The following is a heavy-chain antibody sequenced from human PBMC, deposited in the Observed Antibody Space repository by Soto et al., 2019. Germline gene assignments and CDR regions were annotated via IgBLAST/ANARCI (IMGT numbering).Heavy chain of an antibody. J-gene: IGHJ6*03. CDR2: ISGSGGST. V-gene: IGHV3-23*01. D-gene: IGHD2-2*01. Sequence: HPGGSLRLSCAASGLPFSSYAMSWVRQAPGKGLDWVSAISGSGGSTYYADSVKGRFTISRDNSKNTLYLQMNSLRAEDTAVYYCAKDRDDIVVVGAHYYYMDVWGKGTTVTVSS. CDR1: GLPFSSYA. CDR3: AKDRDDIVVVGAHYYYMDV.